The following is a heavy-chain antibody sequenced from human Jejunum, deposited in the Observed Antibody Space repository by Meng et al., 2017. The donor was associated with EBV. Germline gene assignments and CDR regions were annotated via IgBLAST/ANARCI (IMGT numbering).Heavy chain of an antibody. J-gene: IGHJ4*02. CDR3: ARDRGVEDY. Sequence: QVQLQQWGAGLLKPSETLSLTCAVYGGSFSDYYWTWIRQPPGKGLEWIGEINHGGGAIYNPSLKSRVTISVDTSKNQFSLKLSSVTAADTAVYYCARDRGVEDYWGQGTLVTVSS. CDR1: GGSFSDYY. D-gene: IGHD5-24*01. CDR2: INHGGGA. V-gene: IGHV4-34*01.